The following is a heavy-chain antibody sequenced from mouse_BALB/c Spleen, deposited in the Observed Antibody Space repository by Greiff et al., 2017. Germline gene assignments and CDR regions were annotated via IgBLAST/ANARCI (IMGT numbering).Heavy chain of an antibody. CDR3: ARLEVGSAMDY. J-gene: IGHJ4*01. CDR1: GYTFTDYY. D-gene: IGHD1-1*02. CDR2: MYPGSGNT. Sequence: QVQLQQSGAELARPGASVKLSCKASGYTFTDYYINWVKQRTGQGLEWIGEMYPGSGNTYYNVKFKGKATLTADKSSSTAYMQLSSLTSEDSAVYFCARLEVGSAMDYWGQGTSVTVSS. V-gene: IGHV1-77*01.